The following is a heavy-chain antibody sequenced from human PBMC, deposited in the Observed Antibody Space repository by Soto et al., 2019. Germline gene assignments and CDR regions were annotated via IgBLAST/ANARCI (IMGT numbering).Heavy chain of an antibody. Sequence: SETLSLTCTVSGGSISSGGYSWSWIRQPPGKGLEWIGYIYHSGSTYYNPSLKSRVTISVDRSKNQFSLKLSSVTAADTAVYYCARAHGSGWGAFDIWGQGTMVTVS. V-gene: IGHV4-30-2*01. J-gene: IGHJ3*02. CDR1: GGSISSGGYS. CDR3: ARAHGSGWGAFDI. D-gene: IGHD3-10*01. CDR2: IYHSGST.